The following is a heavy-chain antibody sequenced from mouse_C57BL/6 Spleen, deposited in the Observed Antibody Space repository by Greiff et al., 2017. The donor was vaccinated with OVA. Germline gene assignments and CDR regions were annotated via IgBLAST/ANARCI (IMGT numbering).Heavy chain of an antibody. CDR2: IDPSDRYT. CDR1: GYTFTSYW. CDR3: ARSMNWDSWYFDV. J-gene: IGHJ1*03. Sequence: QVQLQQPGAELVKPGASVKLSCKASGYTFTSYWMQWVKQRPGQGLEWIGEIDPSDRYTNYNQKFKGKATLTVDTSSSTAYMQLSSLTSEYSAVYVCARSMNWDSWYFDVWGTGTTVTVSS. V-gene: IGHV1-50*01. D-gene: IGHD4-1*01.